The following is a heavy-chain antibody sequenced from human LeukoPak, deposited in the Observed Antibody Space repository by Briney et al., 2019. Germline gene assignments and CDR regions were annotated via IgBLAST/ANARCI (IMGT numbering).Heavy chain of an antibody. CDR2: INHSGST. CDR1: GGSFSGYY. D-gene: IGHD4-17*01. V-gene: IGHV4-34*01. CDR3: ARGGRAVTTWSYYYYYGMDV. Sequence: SETLSLTCAVYGGSFSGYYWSWTRQPPGKGLEWIGEINHSGSTNYNPSLKSRVTISVDTSKNQFSLKLSSVTAADTAVYYCARGGRAVTTWSYYYYYGMDVWGQGTTVTVSS. J-gene: IGHJ6*02.